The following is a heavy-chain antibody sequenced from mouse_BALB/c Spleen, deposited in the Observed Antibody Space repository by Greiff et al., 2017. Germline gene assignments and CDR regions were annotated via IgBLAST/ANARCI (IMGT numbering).Heavy chain of an antibody. Sequence: EVQLVESGGGLVQPGGSRKLSCAASGFTFSSFGMHWVRQAPEKGLEWVAYISSGSSTIYYADTVKGRFTISRDNPKNTLFLQMTSLRSEDTAMYYCARGYYGSSLYAMDYWGQGTSVTVSS. CDR3: ARGYYGSSLYAMDY. V-gene: IGHV5-17*02. D-gene: IGHD1-1*01. CDR1: GFTFSSFG. J-gene: IGHJ4*01. CDR2: ISSGSSTI.